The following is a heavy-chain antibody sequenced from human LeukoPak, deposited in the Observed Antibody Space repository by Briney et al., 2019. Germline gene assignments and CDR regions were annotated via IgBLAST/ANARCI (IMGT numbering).Heavy chain of an antibody. CDR2: IWYGGSNK. J-gene: IGHJ4*02. D-gene: IGHD6-19*01. Sequence: TGGSLRLSCAASGFTFSSYGMHWVRQAPGKGLEWVAVIWYGGSNKYYADSVKGRFTISRDNSKNTLYLQMNSLRAEDTAVYYCARDQYSSGWYFDYWGQGTLVTVSS. CDR1: GFTFSSYG. V-gene: IGHV3-33*01. CDR3: ARDQYSSGWYFDY.